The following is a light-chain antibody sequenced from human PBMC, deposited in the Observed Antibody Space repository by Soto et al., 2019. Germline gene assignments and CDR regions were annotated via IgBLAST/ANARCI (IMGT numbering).Light chain of an antibody. Sequence: EIVLTQSPATLSWSPGEGATLSCRARQSITNYLAWYQQKPGQAPRLLIYDVSNRATGIPARFSGSGSGTDFTLTIGSLEPEDFAVYYCQQRSNWPQITFGQGTRLEI. J-gene: IGKJ5*01. CDR1: QSITNY. CDR2: DVS. V-gene: IGKV3-11*01. CDR3: QQRSNWPQIT.